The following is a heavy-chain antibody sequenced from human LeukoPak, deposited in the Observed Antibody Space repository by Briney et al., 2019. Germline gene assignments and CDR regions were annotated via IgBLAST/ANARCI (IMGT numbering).Heavy chain of an antibody. CDR3: ARGSVPTGVDF. Sequence: PSETLSLTCTVSGDSISSGGYYWSWIRQHPGKGLEWIGFMENSGSTYYNPSLKSRVTISVDTSRNQFSLKLSSVTAADTAVYYCARGSVPTGVDFWGQGTLVTVSS. D-gene: IGHD5-12*01. CDR1: GDSISSGGYY. CDR2: MENSGST. V-gene: IGHV4-31*03. J-gene: IGHJ4*02.